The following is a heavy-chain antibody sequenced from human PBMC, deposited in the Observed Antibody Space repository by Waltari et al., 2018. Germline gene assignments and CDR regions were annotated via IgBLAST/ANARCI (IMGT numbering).Heavy chain of an antibody. J-gene: IGHJ4*01. CDR1: AYTFSTYG. D-gene: IGHD6-19*01. V-gene: IGHV1-18*01. CDR3: ATAVGGNMEFDS. CDR2: ISAHHGNT. Sequence: QVHLVQSGAEVKTPGASVKVSCKASAYTFSTYGLTWVRQAPGQGLEWLGWISAHHGNTNYAPSLQDRVTLTTDTSTYTAYMELNSLRPDDTAVYYCATAVGGNMEFDSWGHGSLVTVSS.